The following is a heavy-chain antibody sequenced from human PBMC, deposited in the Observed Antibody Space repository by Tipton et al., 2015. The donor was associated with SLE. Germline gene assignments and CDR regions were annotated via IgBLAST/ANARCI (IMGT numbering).Heavy chain of an antibody. D-gene: IGHD1-1*01. CDR1: GDSVSSNSAA. CDR2: MHHNGST. Sequence: GLVKPSQTLSLTCAISGDSVSSNSAAWNWVRQAPGKGLEWVATMHHNGSTYYNPSLRSRVAVSMDTSRNQFSLRLKSATAADTAVYFCATGHFDFWGQGRPVTVSS. J-gene: IGHJ5*01. CDR3: ATGHFDF. V-gene: IGHV4-38-2*01.